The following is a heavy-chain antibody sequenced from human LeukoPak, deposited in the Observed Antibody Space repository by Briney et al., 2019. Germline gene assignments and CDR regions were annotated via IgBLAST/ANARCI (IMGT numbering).Heavy chain of an antibody. CDR1: GFTFSSYW. D-gene: IGHD5-12*01. CDR2: IKQDGSEK. J-gene: IGHJ6*03. Sequence: GGSLRLSCAASGFTFSSYWMSWVRQAPGKGLEWVANIKQDGSEKYYVDSVKGRFTISRDNDKNSLYLQMNSLRAEDTAVYYCASAGVATTFYYYYYMDVWGKGTTVTVSS. V-gene: IGHV3-7*01. CDR3: ASAGVATTFYYYYYMDV.